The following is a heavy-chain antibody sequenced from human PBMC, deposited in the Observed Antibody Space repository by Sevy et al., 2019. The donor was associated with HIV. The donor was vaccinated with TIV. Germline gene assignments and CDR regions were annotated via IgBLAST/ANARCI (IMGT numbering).Heavy chain of an antibody. D-gene: IGHD3-16*01. CDR1: GFILSSYS. V-gene: IGHV3-48*02. J-gene: IGHJ4*02. CDR3: AIDPRDGGDY. CDR2: ISTGSTTI. Sequence: GGSLRLSCAASGFILSSYSMNWVRQAPGKGLEWISYISTGSTTIYYAYSVKGRFTVSRDNARSSLFLQMNSLRDEDTAVYYCAIDPRDGGDYWGQGTLVTVSS.